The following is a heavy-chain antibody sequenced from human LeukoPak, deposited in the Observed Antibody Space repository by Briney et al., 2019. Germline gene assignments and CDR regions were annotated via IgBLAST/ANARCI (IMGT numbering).Heavy chain of an antibody. CDR3: AKDLHYGYGDFGPDAFDI. Sequence: ASVKVSCRSSGYTFTNYGISWVRQAPGPGMEWMGLISGYNDNTKYTQKLQGRVILTTDTSTSTADMELRSLRSDDTAVYYYAKDLHYGYGDFGPDAFDIWGQGTMVTITA. D-gene: IGHD4-17*01. CDR1: GYTFTNYG. V-gene: IGHV1-18*01. CDR2: ISGYNDNT. J-gene: IGHJ3*02.